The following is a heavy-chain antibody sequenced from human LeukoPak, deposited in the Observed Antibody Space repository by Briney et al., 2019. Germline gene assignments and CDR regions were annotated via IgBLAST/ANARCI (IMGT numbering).Heavy chain of an antibody. J-gene: IGHJ4*02. CDR3: VGSSGWLFDY. CDR1: GFTFSNYW. Sequence: GGSLRLSCAGTGFTFSNYWMNWVRQAPGKGLEWVANIKEDGSRINYVDSVKGRFTIYRDNAKNSVYLQMDNLRAEDTAVYYCVGSSGWLFDYWGQGILVAVSS. D-gene: IGHD6-19*01. V-gene: IGHV3-7*01. CDR2: IKEDGSRI.